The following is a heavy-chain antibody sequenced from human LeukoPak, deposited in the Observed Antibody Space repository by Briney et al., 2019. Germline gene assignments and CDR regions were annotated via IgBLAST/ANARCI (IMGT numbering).Heavy chain of an antibody. CDR3: AGGIYDILTGYPEYFDY. CDR2: ISAYNGNT. D-gene: IGHD3-9*01. V-gene: IGHV1-18*01. Sequence: ASVKVSCKASGYTFTSYGISWVRQAPGQGLEWMGWISAYNGNTNYAQKLQGRATMATDTSTSTAYMELRSLRSDDTAVYYCAGGIYDILTGYPEYFDYWGQGTLVTVSS. J-gene: IGHJ4*02. CDR1: GYTFTSYG.